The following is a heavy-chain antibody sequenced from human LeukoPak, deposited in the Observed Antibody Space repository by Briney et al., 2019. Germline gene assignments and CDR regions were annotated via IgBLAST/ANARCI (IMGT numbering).Heavy chain of an antibody. CDR1: GITFSSNW. Sequence: PGGSLRLSCAAAGITFSSNWMSWVRQAPGKGLEWVANIKPDGSEKYYVDSVKGRFTISRDNAENSLYLQMNSLRAEDSAVYYCARDGCTSTSCYTRGDVWGKGTMVTVSS. D-gene: IGHD2-2*02. J-gene: IGHJ6*03. CDR3: ARDGCTSTSCYTRGDV. CDR2: IKPDGSEK. V-gene: IGHV3-7*01.